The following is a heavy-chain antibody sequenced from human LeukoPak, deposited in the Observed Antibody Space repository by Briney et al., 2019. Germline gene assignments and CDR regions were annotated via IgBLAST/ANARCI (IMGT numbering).Heavy chain of an antibody. V-gene: IGHV1-69*06. Sequence: GASVQVSCKASGGTFSSYAISWVRQAPGQGLEWMGGIIPIFGTANYAQKFQGRVTITADKSTSTAYMELSSLRSEDTAVYYCAREKARSCSGGSCYPDAFDIWGQGTVVTVSS. CDR1: GGTFSSYA. CDR3: AREKARSCSGGSCYPDAFDI. J-gene: IGHJ3*02. CDR2: IIPIFGTA. D-gene: IGHD2-15*01.